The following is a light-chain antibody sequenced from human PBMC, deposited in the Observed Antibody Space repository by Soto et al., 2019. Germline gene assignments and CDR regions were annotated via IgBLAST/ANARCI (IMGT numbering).Light chain of an antibody. Sequence: EIVLTQSPGTLSLSPGERATLSCRASQSVSSSYLGWYQQKPGQAPRLLIYGASRRATGIPDRFSGSGSGTDFTLTISRLEPEDFAVYYCQLYGSSPLVTFGPGTKVDIK. CDR1: QSVSSSY. CDR3: QLYGSSPLVT. V-gene: IGKV3-20*01. CDR2: GAS. J-gene: IGKJ3*01.